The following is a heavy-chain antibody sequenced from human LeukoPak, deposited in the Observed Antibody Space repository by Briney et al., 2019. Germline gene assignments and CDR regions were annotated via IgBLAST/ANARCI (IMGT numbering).Heavy chain of an antibody. V-gene: IGHV3-74*01. D-gene: IGHD3-10*01. CDR2: ISSDGSRV. CDR3: AKLAKYFYGSETYYFFEH. J-gene: IGHJ4*02. Sequence: GGSLTLSCAASGFTFSDYWMHWVRQAPGKGLVWVSRISSDGSRVTYADSVKGRFTISRDNAKNSLYLQMNSLRVEDTAMYYCAKLAKYFYGSETYYFFEHWGQGTPVTASS. CDR1: GFTFSDYW.